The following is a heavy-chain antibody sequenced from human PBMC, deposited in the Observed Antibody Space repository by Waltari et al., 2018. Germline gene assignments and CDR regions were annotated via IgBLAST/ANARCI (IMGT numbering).Heavy chain of an antibody. CDR2: VFHSGST. V-gene: IGHV4-4*02. CDR1: GASISSSIW. CDR3: ATTQSLEVVGTGVYSY. D-gene: IGHD3-22*01. J-gene: IGHJ4*02. Sequence: HVQLQESGPGLVKPSGTLSLTCAVSGASISSSIWWSGGRQPPGKGLGWIGEVFHSGSTNYNQSLKSRGTISVDKSRNQFSLKLTSVTAADTAVYYCATTQSLEVVGTGVYSYWGQGTLVTVSS.